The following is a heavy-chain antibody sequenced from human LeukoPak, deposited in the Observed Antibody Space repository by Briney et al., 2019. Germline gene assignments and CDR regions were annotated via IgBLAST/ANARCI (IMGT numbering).Heavy chain of an antibody. J-gene: IGHJ4*02. CDR3: ARTPPYDSSGYYSSGYFDY. Sequence: GGSLGLSCAASGFSVDSNYMSWVRQAPGKGLEWVSVIYSGGSTYYADSVKGRFTISRDNSKNTLYLQMNSLRAEDTAVYYCARTPPYDSSGYYSSGYFDYWGQGTLVTVSS. D-gene: IGHD3-22*01. CDR2: IYSGGST. V-gene: IGHV3-53*01. CDR1: GFSVDSNY.